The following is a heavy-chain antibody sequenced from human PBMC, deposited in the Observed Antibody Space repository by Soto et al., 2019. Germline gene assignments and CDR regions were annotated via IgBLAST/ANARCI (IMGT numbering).Heavy chain of an antibody. D-gene: IGHD2-2*01. CDR1: GGSISSYY. V-gene: IGHV4-59*01. CDR3: ARGPGTTYAFDL. Sequence: SETLSLTCTVSGGSISSYYWSWIRQPPGKGLEWIGYIYYSGSTNYNPSLKSRVTISVDTSKNQFSLKLSSVTAADTAVYYCARGPGTTYAFDLWGQGTMVTVSS. J-gene: IGHJ3*01. CDR2: IYYSGST.